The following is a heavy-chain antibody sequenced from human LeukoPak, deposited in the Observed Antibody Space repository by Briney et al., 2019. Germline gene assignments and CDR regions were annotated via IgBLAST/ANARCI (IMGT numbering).Heavy chain of an antibody. CDR2: INPRGGST. J-gene: IGHJ4*02. CDR1: GYTFTSYY. V-gene: IGHV1-46*01. D-gene: IGHD3-10*01. Sequence: ASVKVSWKASGYTFTSYYMHWVRQAPGQGLEWMGIINPRGGSTSYAQKFQGRVTMTRDTSTSTVYMELSSLRSEDTAVYYCARETTTRITTREYYFDYWGQGTLVTVSS. CDR3: ARETTTRITTREYYFDY.